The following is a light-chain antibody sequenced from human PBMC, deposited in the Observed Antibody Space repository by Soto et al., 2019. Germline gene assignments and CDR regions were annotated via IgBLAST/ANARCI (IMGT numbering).Light chain of an antibody. CDR1: RSLSSTS. V-gene: IGKV3-20*01. J-gene: IGKJ1*01. CDR3: QQYGSSPRT. Sequence: EIVLTQSPCTLSLSPGDRAALSCRASRSLSSTSLAWYQQRPGQAPSLLIYDASSRATGIPDRFSGSGSGTDFPLTIKRLDPDDFAVYYCQQYGSSPRTFGQGTKGEI. CDR2: DAS.